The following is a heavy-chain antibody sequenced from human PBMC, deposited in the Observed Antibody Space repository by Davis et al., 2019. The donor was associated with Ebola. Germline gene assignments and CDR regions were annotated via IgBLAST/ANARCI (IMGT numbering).Heavy chain of an antibody. CDR1: GLTFGSHA. CDR3: AKDRSSAMVTAFDY. Sequence: GGSLRLSCATSGLTFGSHAMTWVRQAPGKGLECVSGINGGGSVTYYADSVKGRFTISRDNSKNTLYLQMNSLRAEDTAVYYCAKDRSSAMVTAFDYWGQGTLVTVSS. V-gene: IGHV3-23*01. D-gene: IGHD5-18*01. J-gene: IGHJ4*02. CDR2: INGGGSVT.